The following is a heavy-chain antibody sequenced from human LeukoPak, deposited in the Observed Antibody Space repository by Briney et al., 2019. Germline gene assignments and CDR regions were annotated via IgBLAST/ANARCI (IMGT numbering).Heavy chain of an antibody. CDR1: GGSISSGGYY. J-gene: IGHJ4*02. CDR2: IYYSGST. CDR3: ARAKEIELPFDY. D-gene: IGHD2/OR15-2a*01. V-gene: IGHV4-31*03. Sequence: SQTLSLTCTVSGGSISSGGYYWSWIRQHPGKGLEWIGYIYYSGSTYYNPSLKNRVTISVDTSKNQFSLKLSSVTAADTAVYYCARAKEIELPFDYWGQGTLVTVSS.